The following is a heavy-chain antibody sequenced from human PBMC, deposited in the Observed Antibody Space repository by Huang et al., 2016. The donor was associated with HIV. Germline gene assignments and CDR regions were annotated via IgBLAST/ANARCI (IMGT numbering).Heavy chain of an antibody. CDR3: ARHVRGSPSHD. Sequence: EVQLMQSGTEVKKPGESLKISCKGSENSFTGYWIAWVRQRPGKALEGIGIIYPGDSDTRYSPSFQGQVTISADRSISTGFLQWRSLKASDTAIYYCARHVRGSPSHDWGQGTLVTVSS. D-gene: IGHD3-16*01. V-gene: IGHV5-51*01. CDR1: ENSFTGYW. CDR2: IYPGDSDT. J-gene: IGHJ4*02.